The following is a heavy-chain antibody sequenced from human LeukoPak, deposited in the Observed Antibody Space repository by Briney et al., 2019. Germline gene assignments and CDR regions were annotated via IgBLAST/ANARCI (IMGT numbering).Heavy chain of an antibody. CDR2: ISWNSGSI. J-gene: IGHJ4*02. CDR1: GFTFDDYA. CDR3: AKVAYYYDSSGYFDY. Sequence: GRSLRLSCAASGFTFDDYAMHWVRQAPGKGLEWVSGISWNSGSIGYADSVKDRFTISRDNAKNSLYLQMNSLRAEDTALYYCAKVAYYYDSSGYFDYWGQGTLVTVSS. V-gene: IGHV3-9*01. D-gene: IGHD3-22*01.